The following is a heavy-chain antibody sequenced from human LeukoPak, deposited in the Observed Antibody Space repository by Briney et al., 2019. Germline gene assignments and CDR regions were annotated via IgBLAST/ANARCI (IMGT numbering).Heavy chain of an antibody. D-gene: IGHD6-19*01. CDR2: IYYSGGT. Sequence: PSETLSLTCTVSGDSISGSTYYWGWIRQPPGKGLEYIGSIYYSGGTYYNPSLKSRVTISVDTSKNQFSLKLSSLTAADTAVYYCARLAVGSPFDCWGQGTLVTVSS. J-gene: IGHJ4*02. CDR3: ARLAVGSPFDC. V-gene: IGHV4-39*01. CDR1: GDSISGSTYY.